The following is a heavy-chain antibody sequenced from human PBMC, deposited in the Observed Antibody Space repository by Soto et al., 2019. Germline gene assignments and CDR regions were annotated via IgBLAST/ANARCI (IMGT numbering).Heavy chain of an antibody. CDR3: ARGGGYDFRSSQAPPIDV. V-gene: IGHV4-59*01. CDR2: LYYTGST. J-gene: IGHJ6*02. CDR1: GGSISDFY. Sequence: ASETLSLTCNVSGGSISDFYWSWIRQSPGKRLEWIGYLYYTGSTNYNPALKSRVTISLDTSKNQFSLKVRSVTAADTAVYYCARGGGYDFRSSQAPPIDVWGQGTTVT. D-gene: IGHD3-3*01.